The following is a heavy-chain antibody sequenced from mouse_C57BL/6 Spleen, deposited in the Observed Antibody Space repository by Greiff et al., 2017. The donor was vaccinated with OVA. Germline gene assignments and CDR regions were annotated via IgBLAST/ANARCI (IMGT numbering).Heavy chain of an antibody. CDR2: IYPRSGHT. CDR3: ARKESITTVVATDCFDY. J-gene: IGHJ2*01. D-gene: IGHD1-1*01. CDR1: GYTFTSYG. Sequence: VQLQQSGAELARPGASVKLSCKASGYTFTSYGISWVKQRTGQGLEWIGEIYPRSGHTYYNEKFKGKATLTAAKSSSTAYMEPRSLKSEGSAVYYCARKESITTVVATDCFDYWGQGTTLTVSS. V-gene: IGHV1-81*01.